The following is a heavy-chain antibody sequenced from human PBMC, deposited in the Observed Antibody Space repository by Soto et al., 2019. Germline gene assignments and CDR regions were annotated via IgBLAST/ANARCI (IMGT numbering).Heavy chain of an antibody. CDR2: IRSTNFGATT. J-gene: IGHJ4*02. CDR1: GLTFGDSG. V-gene: IGHV3-49*03. D-gene: IGHD4-17*01. Sequence: GGSLRLSCTASGLTFGDSGLSWFRQAPGKGLEWISFIRSTNFGATTEYAASVKGRFSISRDDSKSIAYLQMNSLKTEDTAVYYCATDTTTVTARPSALGYWGQGTLVTVSS. CDR3: ATDTTTVTARPSALGY.